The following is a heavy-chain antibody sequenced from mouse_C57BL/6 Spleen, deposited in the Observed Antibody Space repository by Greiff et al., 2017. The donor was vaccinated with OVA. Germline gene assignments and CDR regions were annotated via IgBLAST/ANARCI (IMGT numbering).Heavy chain of an antibody. CDR2: IYPGDGDT. V-gene: IGHV1-80*01. J-gene: IGHJ4*01. D-gene: IGHD3-2*02. CDR3: ARLRDSSGYYYAMDY. CDR1: GYAFSSYW. Sequence: VKLQESGAELVKPGASVKISCKASGYAFSSYWMNWVKQRPGKGLEWIGQIYPGDGDTNYNGKFKGKATLTADKSSSTAYMQLSSLTSEDSAVYFCARLRDSSGYYYAMDYWGQGTSVTVSS.